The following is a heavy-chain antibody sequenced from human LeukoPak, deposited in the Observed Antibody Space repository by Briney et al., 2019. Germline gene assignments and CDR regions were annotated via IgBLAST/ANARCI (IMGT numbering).Heavy chain of an antibody. V-gene: IGHV4-31*03. Sequence: PSQTLSLTCTVSGGPISSGGYYWSWIRQHPGEGLEWIGYIYYSGSTYYNPSLKSRVTISVDTSKNQFSLKLSSVTAADTAVYYCARARRITMVRGVHPYFDYWGQGTLVTVSS. D-gene: IGHD3-10*01. CDR2: IYYSGST. CDR3: ARARRITMVRGVHPYFDY. CDR1: GGPISSGGYY. J-gene: IGHJ4*02.